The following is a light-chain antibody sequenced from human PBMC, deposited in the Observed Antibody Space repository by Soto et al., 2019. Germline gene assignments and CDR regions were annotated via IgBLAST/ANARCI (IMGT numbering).Light chain of an antibody. CDR2: KDS. J-gene: IGLJ3*02. CDR3: QSADSSGTYRIWV. V-gene: IGLV3-25*03. Sequence: SYELTQPPSVSVSPGQTARITCSGDALPNQYAYWYQQKPGQAPVLVIYKDSERPSGIPERFSGSSSGATVTLTINGVQAEDEADYYCQSADSSGTYRIWVFGGGTKLTVL. CDR1: ALPNQY.